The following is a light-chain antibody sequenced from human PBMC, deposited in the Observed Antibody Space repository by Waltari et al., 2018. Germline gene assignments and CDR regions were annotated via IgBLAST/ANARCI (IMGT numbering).Light chain of an antibody. Sequence: DIQMSQSPSSLSASVGDRVTITCRTSQGINNFLNWYQQKPGQAPKLLIYYADTLASGVPSRFSGSGSGTEFTLSISSLQPDDFATYYCQQSNSSPRTFGQGTKVEIK. CDR2: YAD. CDR1: QGINNF. CDR3: QQSNSSPRT. V-gene: IGKV1-39*01. J-gene: IGKJ2*02.